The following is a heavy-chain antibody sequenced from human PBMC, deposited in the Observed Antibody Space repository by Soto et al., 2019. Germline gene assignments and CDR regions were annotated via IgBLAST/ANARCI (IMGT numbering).Heavy chain of an antibody. CDR3: AKDWPGTSSVTSDY. D-gene: IGHD4-17*01. V-gene: IGHV3-23*01. J-gene: IGHJ4*02. CDR2: STYTGDTT. Sequence: DVYLLESGGTLVQPGGSLRLSCAASGFDFSSYAMTWVRQAPGKGVEWVSGSTYTGDTTYYADSVKGRFTISRDNHRNTLYLQMNNLRADDTAMYFCAKDWPGTSSVTSDYWGQGTLVTVSS. CDR1: GFDFSSYA.